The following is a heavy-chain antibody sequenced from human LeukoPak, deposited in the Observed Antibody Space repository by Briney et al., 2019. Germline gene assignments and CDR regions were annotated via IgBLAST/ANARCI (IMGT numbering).Heavy chain of an antibody. J-gene: IGHJ5*02. CDR3: ARIGIASQTDH. CDR1: GFTFSTYA. D-gene: IGHD6-6*01. Sequence: GGSLRLSCAASGFTFSTYAMSWVRQAPGKGLDWVSSISDRGTVTYYADSVKGRFTSSRDSSKNTLYLQMNSLRAEDTAVYYCARIGIASQTDHWGQGTLVTVSS. CDR2: ISDRGTVT. V-gene: IGHV3-23*01.